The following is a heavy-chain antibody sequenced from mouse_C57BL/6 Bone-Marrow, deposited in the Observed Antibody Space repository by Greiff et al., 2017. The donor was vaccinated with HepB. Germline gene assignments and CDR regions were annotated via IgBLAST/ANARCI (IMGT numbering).Heavy chain of an antibody. CDR3: GRWTGTPFAY. CDR2: IYPRSGNT. D-gene: IGHD1-1*02. Sequence: QVQLQQSGAELVRPGASVKLSCKASGYTFTSYGISWVKQRTGQGLEWIGEIYPRSGNTYYNEKFKGKATLTADKSSSTAYMELRSLTSEDSAVCFCGRWTGTPFAYWGQGTLVTVSA. J-gene: IGHJ3*01. CDR1: GYTFTSYG. V-gene: IGHV1-81*01.